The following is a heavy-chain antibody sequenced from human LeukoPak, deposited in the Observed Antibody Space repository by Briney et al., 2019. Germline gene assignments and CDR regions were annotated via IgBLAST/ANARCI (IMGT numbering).Heavy chain of an antibody. Sequence: GGSLRLSCAASGFTVSSNYMSWVRQAPGKGLEWVSVIYSGGSTYYADSVKGRFTISRDNSKNTLYLQMNSLRAEDTAVYYCASPSSYYYYYMDVWGKGTTVTVSS. CDR2: IYSGGST. CDR1: GFTVSSNY. CDR3: ASPSSYYYYYMDV. D-gene: IGHD6-6*01. V-gene: IGHV3-53*01. J-gene: IGHJ6*03.